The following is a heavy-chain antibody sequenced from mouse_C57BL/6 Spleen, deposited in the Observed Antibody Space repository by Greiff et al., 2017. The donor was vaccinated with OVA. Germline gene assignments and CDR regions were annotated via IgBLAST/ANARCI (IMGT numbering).Heavy chain of an antibody. V-gene: IGHV5-12*01. CDR3: ARPGSGYVSAWFAY. CDR1: GFTLSDYY. CDR2: ISNGGGST. D-gene: IGHD3-2*02. Sequence: EVQLVESGGGLVQPGGSLKLSCAASGFTLSDYYMYWVRQTPEKRLEWVAYISNGGGSTYYPDTVKGRFTISRDNAKNTLYLQMSRLKSEDTAMYYCARPGSGYVSAWFAYWGQGTLVTVSA. J-gene: IGHJ3*01.